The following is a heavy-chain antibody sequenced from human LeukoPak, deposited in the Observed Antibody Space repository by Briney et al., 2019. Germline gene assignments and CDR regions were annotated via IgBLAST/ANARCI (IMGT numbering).Heavy chain of an antibody. V-gene: IGHV1-18*01. D-gene: IGHD2-21*02. CDR2: ISAYNGNT. CDR3: ARDGIYCGGDCYSGENWFDP. Sequence: ASVKVSCKASGYTFTSYGISWVRQAPGQGLEWMGWISAYNGNTNYAQKLQGRVTMTTDTSTSTAYMELRSLRSDDTAVYYCARDGIYCGGDCYSGENWFDPWGQGTLVTVSS. J-gene: IGHJ5*02. CDR1: GYTFTSYG.